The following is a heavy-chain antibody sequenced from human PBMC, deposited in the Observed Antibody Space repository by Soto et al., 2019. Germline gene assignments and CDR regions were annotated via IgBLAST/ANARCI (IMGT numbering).Heavy chain of an antibody. CDR3: AKMYCSTSRCSPISGY. J-gene: IGHJ4*02. CDR1: GGTFSSYA. D-gene: IGHD2-2*01. V-gene: IGHV1-69*17. CDR2: IIPIFGIP. Sequence: QVQLVQSGAEVKKPGSSVKVSCKASGGTFSSYAISWVRQAPGQGLEWMGGIIPIFGIPKYAQKCQGRVTINADKSASTDYMVLSSLRSEDTAVYYCAKMYCSTSRCSPISGYWGQGTLVTVSS.